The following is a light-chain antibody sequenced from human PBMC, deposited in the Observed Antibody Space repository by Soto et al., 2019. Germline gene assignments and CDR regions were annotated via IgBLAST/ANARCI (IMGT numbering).Light chain of an antibody. J-gene: IGKJ4*01. Sequence: EIVMTQSPATLSVSPGERATLSCRASQSVTSNLAWYQQKPGQAPRVLIYGASTRDTGIPARFSGSGSGTEFTLTISNLQSEDFAVYFCQQYNSWPTFGGGTKVEI. CDR1: QSVTSN. CDR2: GAS. CDR3: QQYNSWPT. V-gene: IGKV3-15*01.